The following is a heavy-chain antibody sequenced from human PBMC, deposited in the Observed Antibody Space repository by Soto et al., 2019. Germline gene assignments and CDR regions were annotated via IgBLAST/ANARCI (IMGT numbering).Heavy chain of an antibody. D-gene: IGHD2-15*01. CDR3: AKVLLRPPAFDYYYYMDV. CDR1: GFTFSSYA. J-gene: IGHJ6*03. CDR2: ISGSGGST. Sequence: GGSLRLSCAASGFTFSSYAMSWVRRAPGKGLEWVSAISGSGGSTYYADSVKGRFTISRDNSKNTLYLQMNSLRAEDTAVYYCAKVLLRPPAFDYYYYMDVWGKGTTVTVSS. V-gene: IGHV3-23*01.